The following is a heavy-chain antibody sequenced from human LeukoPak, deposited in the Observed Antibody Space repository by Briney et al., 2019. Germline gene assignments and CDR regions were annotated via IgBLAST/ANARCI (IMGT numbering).Heavy chain of an antibody. CDR2: INPSRGST. CDR1: GYTFSSYY. V-gene: IGHV1-46*01. CDR3: ASGGHIRVYDSNPYYGHY. J-gene: IGHJ4*02. D-gene: IGHD3-22*01. Sequence: ASVKVSCKASGYTFSSYYMFWVRQAPGQGLEWMGIINPSRGSTSYAQRFQGRVTMTRDMSTSTVYMELCSLRFEDTAFYYCASGGHIRVYDSNPYYGHYWGQGTLVTVSS.